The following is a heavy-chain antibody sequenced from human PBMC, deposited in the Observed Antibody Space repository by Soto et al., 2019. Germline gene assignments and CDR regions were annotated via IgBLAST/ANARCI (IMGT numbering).Heavy chain of an antibody. V-gene: IGHV3-30*18. Sequence: QVQLVESGAGVVQPGRSLRLSCAASGFTFSNFGMHWGRQAPGKGLEWVAAISSDGSDKYYSDSVKGRFTISRDNSKTTLFLQMNSLRVEDTAVYYCVKGSDVARQELDYWGQGTLVTVSS. J-gene: IGHJ4*02. CDR1: GFTFSNFG. CDR2: ISSDGSDK. CDR3: VKGSDVARQELDY. D-gene: IGHD3-3*01.